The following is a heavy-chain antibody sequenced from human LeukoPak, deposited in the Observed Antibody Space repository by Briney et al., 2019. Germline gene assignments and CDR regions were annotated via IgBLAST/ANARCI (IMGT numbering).Heavy chain of an antibody. V-gene: IGHV3-11*01. CDR1: GFTFSDYY. D-gene: IGHD4-11*01. Sequence: GGSLRLSCVASGFTFSDYYMSWVRQAPGKGLEWVSDLSGSGDSKFYADSVKGRFTVSRDNARKSLYLQVNSLGAEDTAIYYCARRAYSNHFFDYWGQGTLVTVSP. CDR2: LSGSGDSK. J-gene: IGHJ4*02. CDR3: ARRAYSNHFFDY.